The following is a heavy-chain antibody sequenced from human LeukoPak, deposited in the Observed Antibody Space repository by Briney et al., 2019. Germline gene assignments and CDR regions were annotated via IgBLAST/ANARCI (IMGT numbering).Heavy chain of an antibody. CDR3: ASGGGYYFPFDY. V-gene: IGHV3-23*01. Sequence: GGSLRLSCTASGFIFGDYAMSWVRQAPGKGLEWVSVISDSGGTTNYADSVKGRFTISRDNSKNTLYLQMNSLRGEDTAVYYCASGGGYYFPFDYWGQGTLVTVSS. CDR1: GFIFGDYA. J-gene: IGHJ4*02. D-gene: IGHD3-22*01. CDR2: ISDSGGTT.